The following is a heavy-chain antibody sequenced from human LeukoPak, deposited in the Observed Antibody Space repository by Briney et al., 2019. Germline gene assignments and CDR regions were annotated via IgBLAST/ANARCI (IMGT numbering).Heavy chain of an antibody. J-gene: IGHJ1*01. CDR3: ARDGSSSWPEYFQH. CDR2: IWYDGSNK. D-gene: IGHD6-13*01. CDR1: GFTFSSYG. V-gene: IGHV3-33*01. Sequence: GRSLRLSCAASGFTFSSYGMHWVGQAPGKGLEWVAVIWYDGSNKYYADSVKGRFTISRDNSKNTLYLQMNTLRAEDTAVYYCARDGSSSWPEYFQHWGQGTLVTVSS.